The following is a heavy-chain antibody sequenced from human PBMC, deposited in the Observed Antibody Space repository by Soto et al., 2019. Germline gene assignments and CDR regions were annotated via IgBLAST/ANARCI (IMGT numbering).Heavy chain of an antibody. CDR2: ISAYNGNT. V-gene: IGHV1-18*01. Sequence: ASVKVSCKASGYTFTSYGISWVRQAPGQGLEWMGWISAYNGNTNYAQKLQGRVTMTTDTSTSTAYMELRSLRSDDTAVYYCARDVNVVVIASLFDYWGQGTLLTVYS. CDR1: GYTFTSYG. D-gene: IGHD2-21*01. J-gene: IGHJ4*02. CDR3: ARDVNVVVIASLFDY.